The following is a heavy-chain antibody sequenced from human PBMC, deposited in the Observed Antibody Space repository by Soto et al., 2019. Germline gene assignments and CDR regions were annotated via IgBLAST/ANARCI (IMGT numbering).Heavy chain of an antibody. J-gene: IGHJ6*04. V-gene: IGHV1-8*01. Sequence: ASVKVSCKASGYTFTSYDINWVRQATGQGLEWMGWMNPNSGNTGYAQKFQGRVTMTRNTSISTAYMELRSLRSEDTAVYYCARVGLELRRDGMDVWGKGTTVTVSS. CDR2: MNPNSGNT. D-gene: IGHD1-7*01. CDR3: ARVGLELRRDGMDV. CDR1: GYTFTSYD.